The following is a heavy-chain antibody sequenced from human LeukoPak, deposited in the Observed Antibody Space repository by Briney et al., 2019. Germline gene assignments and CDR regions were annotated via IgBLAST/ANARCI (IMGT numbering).Heavy chain of an antibody. CDR1: RFTFSSYE. D-gene: IGHD3-9*01. Sequence: GGSLRLSCAASRFTFSSYEMNWVRQAPGKGLEWVSSITSGGDYIYYADSVKGRFTTSRDNAKNSLSLQLNSLRVEDTAVYYCARGHYDVLAASYKWTPDYWGQGTLVTVSS. CDR3: ARGHYDVLAASYKWTPDY. CDR2: ITSGGDYI. V-gene: IGHV3-21*01. J-gene: IGHJ4*02.